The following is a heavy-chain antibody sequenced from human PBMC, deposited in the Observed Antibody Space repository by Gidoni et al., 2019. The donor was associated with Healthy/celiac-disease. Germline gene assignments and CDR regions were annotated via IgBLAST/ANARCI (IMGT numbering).Heavy chain of an antibody. D-gene: IGHD3-22*01. CDR2: INTNTGNP. J-gene: IGHJ4*02. CDR3: ARDPPWYYDSSGYYGEFDY. CDR1: GYTFTSYA. Sequence: QVQLVQSGSELKKPGASVKVSCKASGYTFTSYAMNWVRQAPGQGLEWMGWINTNTGNPTYAQGFTGRFVFSLDTSVSTAYLQISSLKAEDTAVYYCARDPPWYYDSSGYYGEFDYWGQGTLVTVSS. V-gene: IGHV7-4-1*02.